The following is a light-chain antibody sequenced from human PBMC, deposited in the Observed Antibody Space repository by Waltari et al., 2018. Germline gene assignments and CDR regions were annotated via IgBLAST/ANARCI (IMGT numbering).Light chain of an antibody. CDR1: QSISNY. Sequence: DIQMTQSPSSLSASVGDRVTITCRASQSISNYLNWYQQKRGRAPKILIYAASSLQSGVPSRFSGSGSGTDFTLTISSLQPEDFATYYCQQSSITPKTFGQGTRLEIK. CDR2: AAS. CDR3: QQSSITPKT. J-gene: IGKJ5*01. V-gene: IGKV1-39*01.